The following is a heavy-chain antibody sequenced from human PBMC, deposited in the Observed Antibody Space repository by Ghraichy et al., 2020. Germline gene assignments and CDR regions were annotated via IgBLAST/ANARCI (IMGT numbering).Heavy chain of an antibody. CDR3: VREGQELGKSGFDL. J-gene: IGHJ5*02. D-gene: IGHD1-7*01. CDR2: ISRNGRDI. V-gene: IGHV3-11*06. Sequence: LSLTCATSGFRFRDHYMSWIRQAPGKGLEWVSLISRNGRDINYADSVRGRFIISRDNAKNSLYLQLNTLRVEDTAVYYCVREGQELGKSGFDLWGQGTLVTVSS. CDR1: GFRFRDHY.